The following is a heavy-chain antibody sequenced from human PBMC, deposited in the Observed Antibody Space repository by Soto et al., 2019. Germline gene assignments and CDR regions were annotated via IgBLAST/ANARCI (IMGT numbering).Heavy chain of an antibody. CDR3: VKKTGGYRPFDD. J-gene: IGHJ4*02. CDR1: GFSISGDNW. D-gene: IGHD2-8*02. V-gene: IGHV4-28*01. CDR2: VSHTGFS. Sequence: HVQLRESGPGLVKPSDTLSLTCAVSGFSISGDNWWGWIRQAPGKGLEWIGYVSHTGFSHYNPSLESRVTMSVDTSKNLFSLKLTSVTAVDTAVYYCVKKTGGYRPFDDSGQGTLVTVSS.